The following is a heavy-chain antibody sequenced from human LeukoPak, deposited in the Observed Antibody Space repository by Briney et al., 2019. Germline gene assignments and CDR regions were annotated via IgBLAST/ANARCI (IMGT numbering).Heavy chain of an antibody. CDR1: TTFW. V-gene: IGHV3-7*01. D-gene: IGHD3-9*01. Sequence: GGSLRLSCAASTTFWMSWVRQAPGKGLEWVATINRDGIEKFYVDSVKGRFTMSKDNAKNSVYLQMNSLRVEDTAVYYCTGGDNDYWGQGTLVTVSS. CDR3: TGGDNDY. CDR2: INRDGIEK. J-gene: IGHJ4*02.